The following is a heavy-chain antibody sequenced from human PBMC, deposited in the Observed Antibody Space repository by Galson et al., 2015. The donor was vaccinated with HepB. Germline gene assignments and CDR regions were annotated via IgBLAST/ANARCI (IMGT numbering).Heavy chain of an antibody. D-gene: IGHD4/OR15-4a*01. Sequence: SLRLSCAVSGFSVSSNTINWARHPPGQGLEWGSYISTNGATINYADSVKSRFTISRDNAKDALWLQMNSLRAEDTAVYYCATATFGSGAYWTFDIWGQGTLVTVSS. J-gene: IGHJ3*02. CDR1: GFSVSSNT. CDR2: ISTNGATI. CDR3: ATATFGSGAYWTFDI. V-gene: IGHV3-48*04.